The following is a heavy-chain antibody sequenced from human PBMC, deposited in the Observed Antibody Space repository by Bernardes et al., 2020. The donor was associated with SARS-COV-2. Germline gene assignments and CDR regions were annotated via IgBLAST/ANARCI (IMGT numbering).Heavy chain of an antibody. D-gene: IGHD2-15*01. J-gene: IGHJ4*02. CDR1: GYTFSRFW. CDR3: VRDLAGGRGS. CDR2: IDNYGSTI. V-gene: IGHV3-74*01. Sequence: GGSLRLSCAASGYTFSRFWMHWVRQAPGKGLVWVSRIDNYGSTINYADSVTGRFTISRDNSRNTLYLQMNNLRAEDTATYYCVRDLAGGRGSWGQGTLVTVSS.